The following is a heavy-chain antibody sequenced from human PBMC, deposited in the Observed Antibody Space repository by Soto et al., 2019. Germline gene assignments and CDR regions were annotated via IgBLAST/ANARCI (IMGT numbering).Heavy chain of an antibody. J-gene: IGHJ4*02. CDR1: GGSISSGEHY. Sequence: QVQLQESGPGLVKPSQTLSLSCTVSGGSISSGEHYWSWIRQLPGKGLEWIGNIYYSGSNYYNPSLKSRVTISVDTSKNQFSLNLSSVTAADTAIYYCARDRYGVPRGGYFDSWGQGILVTVSS. V-gene: IGHV4-31*03. CDR3: ARDRYGVPRGGYFDS. CDR2: IYYSGSN. D-gene: IGHD4-17*01.